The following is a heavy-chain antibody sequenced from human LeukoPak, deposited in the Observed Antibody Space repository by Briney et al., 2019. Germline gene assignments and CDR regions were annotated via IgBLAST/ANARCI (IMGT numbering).Heavy chain of an antibody. V-gene: IGHV3-30-3*01. D-gene: IGHD3-10*01. Sequence: GGSLRLSCAASGFTFSSYAMHWVRQAPGKGLEWVAVISYDGSNKYYADSVKGRFTISRDNSKNTLYLQMNSLRAEDTAVYYCARARWFGEVRDFQHWGQGTLVTVSS. CDR1: GFTFSSYA. CDR2: ISYDGSNK. J-gene: IGHJ1*01. CDR3: ARARWFGEVRDFQH.